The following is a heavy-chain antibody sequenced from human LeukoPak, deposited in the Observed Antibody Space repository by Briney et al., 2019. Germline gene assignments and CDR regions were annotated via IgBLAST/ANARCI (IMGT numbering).Heavy chain of an antibody. J-gene: IGHJ3*02. V-gene: IGHV4-39*07. CDR2: GDYSGGT. D-gene: IGHD1-26*01. Sequence: SETLSLTCTVSGDSFTSVTDYWAWIRQPRGKGLEWIATGDYSGGTYYNPSLESRVAISADMSKHQFSLRLSSVTAADTAVYYCARDTVGAGRAFDIWGQGTMVTVSS. CDR3: ARDTVGAGRAFDI. CDR1: GDSFTSVTDY.